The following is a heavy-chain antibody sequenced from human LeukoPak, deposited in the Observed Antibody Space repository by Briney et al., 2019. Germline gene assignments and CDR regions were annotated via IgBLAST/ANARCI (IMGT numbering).Heavy chain of an antibody. Sequence: PSETLSLTCGVSGGSISSSYWWSWVRQPPGKGLEWIGRIYTTGSTNYNPSLKSRVTMSVDTSKNEFSLKLSSVTAADTAVYYCARDWGWGYYYYMDVWGKGTTVTISS. CDR3: ARDWGWGYYYYMDV. CDR2: IYTTGST. D-gene: IGHD3-16*01. CDR1: GGSISSSYW. V-gene: IGHV4-4*02. J-gene: IGHJ6*03.